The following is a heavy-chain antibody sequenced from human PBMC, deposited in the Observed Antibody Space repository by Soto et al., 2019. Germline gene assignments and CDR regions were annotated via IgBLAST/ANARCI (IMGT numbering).Heavy chain of an antibody. CDR3: AKDRLTTVVTPYYFDY. V-gene: IGHV3-9*01. D-gene: IGHD4-17*01. J-gene: IGHJ4*02. CDR2: ISWNSGSI. CDR1: GFTFDDYA. Sequence: GGSLRLSCAASGFTFDDYAMHWVRQAPGKGLEWVSGISWNSGSIGYADSVKGRFTISRDNAKNSLYLQMNSLRAEDTALYYCAKDRLTTVVTPYYFDYWGQGTLVTVPQ.